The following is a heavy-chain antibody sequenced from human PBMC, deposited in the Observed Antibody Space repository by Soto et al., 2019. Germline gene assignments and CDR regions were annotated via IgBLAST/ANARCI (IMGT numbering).Heavy chain of an antibody. CDR3: AKNGLDNSPSAIDS. J-gene: IGHJ4*02. Sequence: PGGALSPSWASSVFTCRNNVLSGGRPAAGEGVWLGGGITGSRRDTYYADSVTGRFTTSRDNSTHMVFLQMNSLRAEDTALYYCAKNGLDNSPSAIDSWGPGTLVTVSS. D-gene: IGHD2-8*01. CDR1: VFTCRNNV. V-gene: IGHV3-23*01. CDR2: ITGSRRDT.